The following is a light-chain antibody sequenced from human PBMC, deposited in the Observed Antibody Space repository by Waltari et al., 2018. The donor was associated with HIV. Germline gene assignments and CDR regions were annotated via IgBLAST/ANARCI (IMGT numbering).Light chain of an antibody. CDR1: SSSFGNNY. V-gene: IGLV1-51*01. J-gene: IGLJ2*01. CDR3: GTWDNSLSAGF. Sequence: QSVLTQPPSVSAPPGQKVTISCSGSSSSFGNNYVSWYQQVPGTAPNLLNYENDRRPSGIPDRLSGSKSGTSATLATTGLQTRDEADYYCGTWDNSLSAGFFGGGTKLTVL. CDR2: END.